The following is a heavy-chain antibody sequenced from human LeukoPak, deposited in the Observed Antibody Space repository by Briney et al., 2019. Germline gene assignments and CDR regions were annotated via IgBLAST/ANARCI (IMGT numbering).Heavy chain of an antibody. CDR3: ARDLSA. V-gene: IGHV3-7*03. D-gene: IGHD3-3*01. Sequence: PGGSLRLSCAASGFTFSSYAMHWVRQAPGKGLEWVANIKEDGSEKYYVDSVKGRFSISRDNAKNSLYLQMNSLRAEDTAVYYCARDLSAWGQGTLVTVSS. CDR2: IKEDGSEK. CDR1: GFTFSSYA. J-gene: IGHJ4*02.